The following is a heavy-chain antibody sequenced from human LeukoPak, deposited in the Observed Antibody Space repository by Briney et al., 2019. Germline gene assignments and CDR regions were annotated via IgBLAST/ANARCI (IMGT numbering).Heavy chain of an antibody. Sequence: GGSLRLSCAASGFTVSHNYMSWVRQAPGKGLEWVPAISSDGSTKIADSVKGRFTISRDNSKNTLYLEMNSLRADDTAVYYCAARYSSGWYDSWGQGTLVTVSS. D-gene: IGHD6-19*01. CDR1: GFTVSHNY. V-gene: IGHV3-53*01. CDR3: AARYSSGWYDS. J-gene: IGHJ5*02. CDR2: ISSDGST.